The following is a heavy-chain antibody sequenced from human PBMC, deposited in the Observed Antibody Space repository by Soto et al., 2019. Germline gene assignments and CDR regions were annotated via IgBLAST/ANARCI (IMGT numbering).Heavy chain of an antibody. V-gene: IGHV3-30-3*01. CDR3: APG. J-gene: IGHJ4*02. CDR2: ISYDGSNK. CDR1: GFTFSSYA. Sequence: QVQLVESGGGVVQPGRSLRLSCAASGFTFSSYAMHWVHQAPGKGLEWVAVISYDGSNKYYADSVKGRFTISRDNSKNTMYLQMNSLRTEVTAVYYCAPGGGQGTLVTVSS.